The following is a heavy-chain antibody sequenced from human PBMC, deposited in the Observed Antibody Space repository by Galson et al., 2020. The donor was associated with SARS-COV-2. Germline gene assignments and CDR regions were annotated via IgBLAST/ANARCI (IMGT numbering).Heavy chain of an antibody. Sequence: SETLSLTCDVSGHSISSGNFWGWVRQPPGKGPELLGSIHQSGSTQYNPSIKSRVTITVDTSKNQFALTLSSVTAADTAVYYCSRVRGYYYYRDGWGKGTTVSISS. CDR3: SRVRGYYYYRDG. V-gene: IGHV4-38-2*01. CDR1: GHSISSGNF. J-gene: IGHJ6*03. CDR2: IHQSGST.